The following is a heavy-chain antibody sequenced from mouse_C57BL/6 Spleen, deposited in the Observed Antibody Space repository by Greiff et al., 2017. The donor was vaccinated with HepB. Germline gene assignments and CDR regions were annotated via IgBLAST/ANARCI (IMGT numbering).Heavy chain of an antibody. J-gene: IGHJ1*03. V-gene: IGHV3-6*01. Sequence: EVKLQESGPGLVKPSQSLSLTCSVPGYSITSGYYWNWIRQFPGNKLEWMGYISYDGSNNYNPSLKNRISITRDTSKNQFFLKLNSVTTEDTATYYCAREGYSNYWYFDVWGTGTTVTVSS. CDR2: ISYDGSN. CDR3: AREGYSNYWYFDV. CDR1: GYSITSGYY. D-gene: IGHD2-5*01.